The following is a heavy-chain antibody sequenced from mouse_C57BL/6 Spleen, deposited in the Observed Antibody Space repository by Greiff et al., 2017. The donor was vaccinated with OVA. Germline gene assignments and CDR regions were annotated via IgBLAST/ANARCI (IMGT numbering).Heavy chain of an antibody. CDR1: GFSLTSYG. Sequence: VQLVESGPGLVAPSQSLSITCTVSGFSLTSYGVDWVRQPPGKGLEWLGGLWGGGGTNYNSAIMSRLGICKENSKSQVFLKMNSRQTDDTAMYYCGKHYYYGSSYEENYAMDYWGQGTSVTVSS. D-gene: IGHD1-1*01. V-gene: IGHV2-9*01. CDR3: GKHYYYGSSYEENYAMDY. J-gene: IGHJ4*01. CDR2: LWGGGGT.